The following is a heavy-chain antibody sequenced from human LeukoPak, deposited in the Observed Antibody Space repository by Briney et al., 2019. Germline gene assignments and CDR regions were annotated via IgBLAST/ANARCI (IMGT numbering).Heavy chain of an antibody. J-gene: IGHJ4*02. CDR1: GFTFINAW. V-gene: IGHV3-15*01. Sequence: GGSLRLSCAASGFTFINAWMAWVRQAPGKGLEWVGRIKAKAHGGTIEYAAPVKGRFTISRDDSENTLYLQMNSLKTGDTAVYYCTTDGVGVEGATYEKWGQGTLVRVSS. CDR2: IKAKAHGGTI. D-gene: IGHD1-26*01. CDR3: TTDGVGVEGATYEK.